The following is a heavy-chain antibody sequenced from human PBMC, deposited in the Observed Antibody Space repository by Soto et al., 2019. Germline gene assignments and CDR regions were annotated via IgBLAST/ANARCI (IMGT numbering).Heavy chain of an antibody. J-gene: IGHJ6*03. D-gene: IGHD3-3*01. CDR1: GFTFSSYG. V-gene: IGHV3-30*18. CDR3: AKVGLRFLGDYYYYMDV. CDR2: ISYDGSNK. Sequence: GGSLRLSCAASGFTFSSYGMHWVRQAPGKGLEWVAVISYDGSNKYYADSVKGRFTISRDNSKNTLYLQMNSLRAEDTAVYYCAKVGLRFLGDYYYYMDVWGKGTTVTVSS.